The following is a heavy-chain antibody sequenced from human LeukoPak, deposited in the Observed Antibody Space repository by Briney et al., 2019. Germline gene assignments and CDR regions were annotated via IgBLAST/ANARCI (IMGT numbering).Heavy chain of an antibody. Sequence: PGGSPRLSCAASGFTFSNYAMNWVRQAPGKGLEWVSAISGSGGNTYYADSVKGRFTISRDNSKNTLYLQMNSLRAEDTAAYYCATRSYFGGQGTLVTVSS. V-gene: IGHV3-23*01. CDR1: GFTFSNYA. D-gene: IGHD2/OR15-2a*01. J-gene: IGHJ4*02. CDR3: ATRSYF. CDR2: ISGSGGNT.